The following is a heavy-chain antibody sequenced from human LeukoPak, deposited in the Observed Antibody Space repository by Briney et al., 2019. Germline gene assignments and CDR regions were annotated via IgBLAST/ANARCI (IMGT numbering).Heavy chain of an antibody. CDR1: GGSISSGGYY. D-gene: IGHD3-22*01. CDR3: ARVGTHSWAMIVWRFFDY. V-gene: IGHV4-30-2*05. CDR2: IYHSGST. J-gene: IGHJ4*02. Sequence: PSETLSLTCTVSGGSISSGGYYWSWIRQPPGKGLEWIGYIYHSGSTYYNPSLKSRVTISVDTSKNQFSLKLSSVTAADTAVYYCARVGTHSWAMIVWRFFDYWGQGTLVTVSS.